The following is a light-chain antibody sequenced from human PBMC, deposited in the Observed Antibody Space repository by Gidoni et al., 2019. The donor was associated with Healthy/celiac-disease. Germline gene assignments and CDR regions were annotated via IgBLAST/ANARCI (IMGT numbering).Light chain of an antibody. J-gene: IGKJ1*01. Sequence: AHQMTQPPSSLSASVGDRVTITCRASQGIRNDLGWYQQKPGKAPKLLIYAASSLQSGVPSRFSGSGSGTDFTLTISSLQPEDFATYYCLQDYNYPRTFGQGTKVEIK. CDR3: LQDYNYPRT. V-gene: IGKV1-6*01. CDR1: QGIRND. CDR2: AAS.